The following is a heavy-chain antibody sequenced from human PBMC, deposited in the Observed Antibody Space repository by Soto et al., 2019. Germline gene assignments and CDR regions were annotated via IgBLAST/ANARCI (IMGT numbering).Heavy chain of an antibody. CDR2: ISSSGSTI. J-gene: IGHJ6*02. CDR3: ARRTGSWYDYYGMDV. V-gene: IGHV3-48*03. Sequence: EVQLVESGGGLVQPGGSLRLSCAASGVTFSSYEMNWVRQAPGKGLEWVSYISSSGSTIYYADSVKGRFTISRDNAKNSLYLQMNSLRAEDTAVYYCARRTGSWYDYYGMDVWGQGTTVTVSS. CDR1: GVTFSSYE. D-gene: IGHD6-13*01.